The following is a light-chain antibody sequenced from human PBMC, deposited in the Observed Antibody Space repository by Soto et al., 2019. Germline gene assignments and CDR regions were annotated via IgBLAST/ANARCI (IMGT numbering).Light chain of an antibody. CDR2: DVS. J-gene: IGLJ2*01. CDR1: SSDVGGYNY. Sequence: QPVLTQPASVSGSPGQSITISCTGTSSDVGGYNYVSWYQHHPGKAPKLMIYDVSNRPSGVSNRFSGSKSGNTASLTISGLQAEDEADYYCSSYTTSSTLYVVFGGGTKLTVL. CDR3: SSYTTSSTLYVV. V-gene: IGLV2-14*03.